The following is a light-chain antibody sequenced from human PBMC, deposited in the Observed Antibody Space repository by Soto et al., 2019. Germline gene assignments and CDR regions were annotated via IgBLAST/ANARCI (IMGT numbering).Light chain of an antibody. J-gene: IGKJ5*01. CDR1: QSVSSY. Sequence: EIVLTQSPATLPLSPGERATLSCRASQSVSSYLAWYQQKPGQAPRLLIYDASNRATGIPARFSGSGSGTDFTLTISSLEPEDFEVYYCQQRSNWTFGQGTRLEIK. V-gene: IGKV3-11*01. CDR2: DAS. CDR3: QQRSNWT.